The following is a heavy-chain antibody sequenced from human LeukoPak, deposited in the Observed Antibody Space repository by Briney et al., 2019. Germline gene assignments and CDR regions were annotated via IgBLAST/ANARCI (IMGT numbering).Heavy chain of an antibody. D-gene: IGHD1-26*01. V-gene: IGHV4-59*08. J-gene: IGHJ3*02. CDR1: GGSISSYY. CDR3: ARHTLVGARNAFDI. Sequence: SETLSLTCNVSGGSISSYYWSWIRQPPGKGLEWIGYMYYSGNTNYNPSLKSRVTTSVDSSKNQFSLKLSSATAADTAVYYCARHTLVGARNAFDIWGQGTMVTVSS. CDR2: MYYSGNT.